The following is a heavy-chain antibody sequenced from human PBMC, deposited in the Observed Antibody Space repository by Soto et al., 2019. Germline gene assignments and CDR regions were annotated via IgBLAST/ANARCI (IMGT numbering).Heavy chain of an antibody. CDR3: VRVVAITGYPDN. D-gene: IGHD5-12*01. J-gene: IGHJ4*02. CDR1: GYTFTGYY. Sequence: GASVKVSCKASGYTFTGYYMHWVRQAPGQGLEWMGWINPNSGGTNYAQKFQGRVTITADKFTNTVYMELSSLRSDDTAVYYCVRVVAITGYPDNWGQGTLVTVSS. CDR2: INPNSGGT. V-gene: IGHV1-2*02.